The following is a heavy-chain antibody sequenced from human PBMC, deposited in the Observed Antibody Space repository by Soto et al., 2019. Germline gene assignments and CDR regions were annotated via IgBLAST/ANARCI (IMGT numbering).Heavy chain of an antibody. CDR1: GGSISFYY. CDR3: ARARKGSGSDYYYHYGMDV. Sequence: SETLSLTCTVSGGSISFYYWSWIRQPAGKGLEWIGRVYSSGNTNYNPSLKSRLTMSVDTSNNQFSPKLRSVTAADTAVYYCARARKGSGSDYYYHYGMDVWGKGTTVTVSS. D-gene: IGHD3-3*01. V-gene: IGHV4-4*07. J-gene: IGHJ6*04. CDR2: VYSSGNT.